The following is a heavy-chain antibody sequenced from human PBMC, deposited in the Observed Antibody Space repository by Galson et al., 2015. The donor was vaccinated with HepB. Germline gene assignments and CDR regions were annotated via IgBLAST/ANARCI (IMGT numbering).Heavy chain of an antibody. CDR1: SDTFANYG. Sequence: QSGAEVEKPGESLKVSCKASSDTFANYGLNWVRQAPGQGLEWMGWISTYNGYTNNPQKFQGRVTLTTDTSTRTAYLELRSLRSDDTAMYYCARGGMATIGGPTFDLWGQGTLVTVSS. D-gene: IGHD5-24*01. CDR2: ISTYNGYT. V-gene: IGHV1-18*01. J-gene: IGHJ4*02. CDR3: ARGGMATIGGPTFDL.